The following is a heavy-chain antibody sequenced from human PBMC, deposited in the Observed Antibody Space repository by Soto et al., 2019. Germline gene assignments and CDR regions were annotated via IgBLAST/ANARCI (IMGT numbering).Heavy chain of an antibody. CDR3: TRESGGATHFDYFDY. V-gene: IGHV1-18*01. J-gene: IGHJ4*02. D-gene: IGHD3-10*01. CDR1: GYSFSSHG. Sequence: QVQMVQSGAEVKEPGASVKVSCKASGYSFSSHGLSWVRQAPGQGLEWMGWISVYNGNTKYAQKFQDRVTLTRDTSTSTAYMELRSLGSDDTAVYFCTRESGGATHFDYFDYWGQGTLVTVSS. CDR2: ISVYNGNT.